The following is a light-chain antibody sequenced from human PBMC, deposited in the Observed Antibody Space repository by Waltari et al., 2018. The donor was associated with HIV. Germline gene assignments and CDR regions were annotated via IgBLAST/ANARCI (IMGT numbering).Light chain of an antibody. V-gene: IGLV1-44*01. CDR1: RSNIGTNT. CDR2: SNN. J-gene: IGLJ3*02. CDR3: AAWDENLNGL. Sequence: QSVLTQPPSASGTPGQRVPISCSGSRSNIGTNTVHWYQHLPGSAPKLLIYSNNQRPSGVPDRFSASKSGTSASRAISGLRSEDEAEYYCAAWDENLNGLFGGGTKLTVL.